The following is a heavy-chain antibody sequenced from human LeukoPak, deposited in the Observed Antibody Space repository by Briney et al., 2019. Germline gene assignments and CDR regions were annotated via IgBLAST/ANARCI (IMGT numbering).Heavy chain of an antibody. CDR2: LSGSGGST. D-gene: IGHD3-10*01. CDR3: AKEVWFGELLSIDY. V-gene: IGHV3-23*01. Sequence: GGSLRLSCAASGFTFTSYAMSWVRQAPGKGLEWVSGLSGSGGSTYYADSVKGRFTISRDISKNTLYLQMNSLRAEDTAVYYCAKEVWFGELLSIDYWGQGTLVTVSS. CDR1: GFTFTSYA. J-gene: IGHJ4*02.